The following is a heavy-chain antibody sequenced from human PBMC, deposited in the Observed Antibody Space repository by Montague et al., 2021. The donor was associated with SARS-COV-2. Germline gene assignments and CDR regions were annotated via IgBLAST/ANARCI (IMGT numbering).Heavy chain of an antibody. D-gene: IGHD1-14*01. CDR3: ARDSGITGADDY. J-gene: IGHJ4*02. V-gene: IGHV3-48*02. CDR1: GFTFSEYH. CDR2: ISRDSAEV. Sequence: SLRLSCEAYGFTFSEYHMTRVRQAPGKGLQWVSYISRDSAEVYYXESXKGRFSISRDNDRSALYLQLNNLRNEDTATYYCARDSGITGADDYWGQGTLVVGSS.